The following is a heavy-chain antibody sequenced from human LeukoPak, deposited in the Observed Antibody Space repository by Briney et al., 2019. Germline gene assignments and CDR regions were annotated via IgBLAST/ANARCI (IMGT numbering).Heavy chain of an antibody. CDR1: GFTFSNFS. J-gene: IGHJ4*02. CDR2: ISNDGNNK. CDR3: AREEPGIAAAGMDY. D-gene: IGHD6-13*01. V-gene: IGHV3-30-3*01. Sequence: PGGSLRLSCAASGFTFSNFSMHWVRQAPGKGLEWVAFISNDGNNKYYADSVKGRFTISRDSSKNTLYLQVNSLRAEDTTVYYCAREEPGIAAAGMDYRGQGTLVTVSS.